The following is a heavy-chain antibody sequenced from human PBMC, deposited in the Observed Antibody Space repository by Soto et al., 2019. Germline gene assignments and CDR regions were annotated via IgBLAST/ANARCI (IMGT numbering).Heavy chain of an antibody. CDR3: ARDRRDYYYGMDV. CDR2: ISYDGSNK. J-gene: IGHJ6*02. V-gene: IGHV3-30-3*01. CDR1: GFTFSSYA. Sequence: GGSLRLSCAASGFTFSSYAMHWVRQAPGKGLEWVAVISYDGSNKYYADSVKGRFTISRDNSKNTLYLQMNSLRAEDTAVYYCARDRRDYYYGMDVWGQGTKVTVSS.